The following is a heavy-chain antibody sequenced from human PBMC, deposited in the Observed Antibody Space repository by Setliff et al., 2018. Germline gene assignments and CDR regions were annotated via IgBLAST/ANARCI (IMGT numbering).Heavy chain of an antibody. CDR1: GGTFSSYA. V-gene: IGHV1-69*05. J-gene: IGHJ5*02. CDR3: ARGYSSSWQSRMGFDP. D-gene: IGHD6-13*01. Sequence: SVKVSCKASGGTFSSYAISWVRQAPGQGLEWMGRIIPIFGTANYAQTFQGRVTITTDTSTSTAYMELRSLRSDDTAVYYCARGYSSSWQSRMGFDPWGQGTLVTVSS. CDR2: IIPIFGTA.